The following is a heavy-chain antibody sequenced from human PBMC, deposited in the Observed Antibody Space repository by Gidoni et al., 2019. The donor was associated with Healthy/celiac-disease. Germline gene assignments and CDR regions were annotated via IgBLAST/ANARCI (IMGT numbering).Heavy chain of an antibody. V-gene: IGHV3-33*01. J-gene: IGHJ6*02. CDR3: ARDRERITIFGVVTAGVGMDV. CDR2: IWYDGSNK. D-gene: IGHD3-3*01. CDR1: GFTFSSYG. Sequence: QVQLVESGGGVVQPGRSLRLSCAESGFTFSSYGMHWVRQAPGKGLEWVAVIWYDGSNKYYADSVKGRFTISRDNSKNTLYLQMNSLRAEDTAVYYCARDRERITIFGVVTAGVGMDVWGQGTTVTVSS.